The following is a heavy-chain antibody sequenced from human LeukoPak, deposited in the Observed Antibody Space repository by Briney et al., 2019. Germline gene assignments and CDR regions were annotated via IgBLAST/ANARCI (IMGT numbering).Heavy chain of an antibody. V-gene: IGHV3-23*01. CDR1: GFTFSSYA. CDR3: AKKRTDVSGSHYFDW. J-gene: IGHJ4*02. CDR2: ISGSGDVT. D-gene: IGHD2-15*01. Sequence: GGSLRLSCAASGFTFSSYAMSWVRQAPGKGLEWVSGISGSGDVTQYADSVKGRFTISRDNSKNTLYLQMNSLRAEDTAVYYCAKKRTDVSGSHYFDWWGQGTLVTVSS.